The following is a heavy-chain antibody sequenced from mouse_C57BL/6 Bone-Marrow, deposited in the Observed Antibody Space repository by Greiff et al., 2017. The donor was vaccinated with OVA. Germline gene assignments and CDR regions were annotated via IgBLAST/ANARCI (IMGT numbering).Heavy chain of an antibody. CDR3: ARLYYDYWFAY. J-gene: IGHJ3*01. Sequence: EVKLMESGGGLVQPGESLKLSCESNEYEFPSHDMSWVRKTPEKRLELVAAINSDGGSTYYPDTMERRFIISIDNTKKTLYLQMSSLRSEDTALYYCARLYYDYWFAYWGQGTLVTVSA. D-gene: IGHD2-4*01. V-gene: IGHV5-2*01. CDR1: EYEFPSHD. CDR2: INSDGGST.